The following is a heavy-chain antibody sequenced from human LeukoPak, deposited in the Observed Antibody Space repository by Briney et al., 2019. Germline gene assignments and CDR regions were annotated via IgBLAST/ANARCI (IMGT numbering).Heavy chain of an antibody. CDR1: GFTFTTYW. Sequence: GGSLRLSCAASGFTFTTYWMSWVRQAPGKGLEWVANINQDGSEEYYVDSMKGRFTISRDNAKNSLYLQMNSLRAEDTAVCYCARDKIVGATTGSYFDLWGRGTLVTVSS. CDR3: ARDKIVGATTGSYFDL. J-gene: IGHJ2*01. V-gene: IGHV3-7*01. D-gene: IGHD1-26*01. CDR2: INQDGSEE.